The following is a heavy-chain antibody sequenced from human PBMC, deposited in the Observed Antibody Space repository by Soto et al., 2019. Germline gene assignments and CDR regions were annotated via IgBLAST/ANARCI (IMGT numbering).Heavy chain of an antibody. V-gene: IGHV3-21*01. D-gene: IGHD5-12*01. CDR2: ISSSSSYI. CDR1: GFTFSSYS. CDR3: ARKIVATSRGDWFDP. J-gene: IGHJ5*02. Sequence: KPGGSLRLSCAASGFTFSSYSMNWVRQAPGKGLEWVSSISSSSSYIDYADSVKGRFTISRDNAKNSLYLQMNSLRAEDTAVYYCARKIVATSRGDWFDPWGQGTLVTVSS.